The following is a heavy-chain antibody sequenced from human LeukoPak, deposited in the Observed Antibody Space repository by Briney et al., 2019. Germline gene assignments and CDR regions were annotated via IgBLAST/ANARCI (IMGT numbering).Heavy chain of an antibody. CDR3: ARDLSGVTGYTYGRGIDY. Sequence: GGSLRLSCAASGFTFSSYSMNWVRQAPGKGLELVSSISSSSSYIYYADSVKGRFTISRDNAKNSLYLQMNSLRAEDTAVYYCARDLSGVTGYTYGRGIDYWGQGTLVTVSS. CDR1: GFTFSSYS. CDR2: ISSSSSYI. V-gene: IGHV3-21*01. D-gene: IGHD5-18*01. J-gene: IGHJ4*02.